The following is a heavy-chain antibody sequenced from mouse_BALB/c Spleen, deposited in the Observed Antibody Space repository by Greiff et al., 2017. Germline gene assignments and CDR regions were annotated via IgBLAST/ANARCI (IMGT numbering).Heavy chain of an antibody. V-gene: IGHV2-9*02. CDR3: ARNPPYYYGSSYVGWYFDV. CDR1: GFSLTSYG. D-gene: IGHD1-1*01. Sequence: VKLVESGPGLVAPSQSLSITCTVSGFSLTSYGVHWVRQPPGKGLEWLGVIWAGGSTNYNSALMSRLSISKDNSKSQVFLKMNSLQTDDTAMYYCARNPPYYYGSSYVGWYFDVWGAGTTVTVSS. J-gene: IGHJ1*01. CDR2: IWAGGST.